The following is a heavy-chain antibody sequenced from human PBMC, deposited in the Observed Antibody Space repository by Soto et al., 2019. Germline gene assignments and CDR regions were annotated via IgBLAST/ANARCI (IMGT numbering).Heavy chain of an antibody. CDR3: ARERRSGSSFDY. D-gene: IGHD3-10*01. J-gene: IGHJ4*02. CDR1: GFTFSSYA. Sequence: GGSLRLSCEASGFTFSSYAMTWVRRAPGKGLEWVGRTRNKANSYTTEYAASVKGRFTISRDDSKNSLYLQMNSLKTEDTAVYYCARERRSGSSFDYWGQGTLVTVSS. CDR2: TRNKANSYTT. V-gene: IGHV3-72*01.